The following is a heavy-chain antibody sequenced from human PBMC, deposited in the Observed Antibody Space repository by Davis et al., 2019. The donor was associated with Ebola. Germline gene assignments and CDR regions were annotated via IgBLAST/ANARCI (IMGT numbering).Heavy chain of an antibody. CDR3: AREGVRFLEWLLSFPDY. CDR2: ISSSSSYI. CDR1: GFTFSSYS. J-gene: IGHJ4*02. V-gene: IGHV3-21*01. Sequence: GESLKISCAASGFTFSSYSMNWVRQAPGKGLEWVSSISSSSSYIYYADSVKGRFTISRDNAKNSLYLQMNSLRAEDTAVYYCAREGVRFLEWLLSFPDYWGQGTLVTVSS. D-gene: IGHD3-3*01.